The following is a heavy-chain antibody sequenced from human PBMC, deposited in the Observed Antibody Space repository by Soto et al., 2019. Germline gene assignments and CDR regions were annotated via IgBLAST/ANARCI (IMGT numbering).Heavy chain of an antibody. Sequence: GGSLRLSCAASGFTFSSYAMHWVRQAPGKGLEWVAVISYDGSNKYYADSVKGRFTISRDNSKNTLYLQMNSLRAEDTAVYYCARESNSNYKNFDYWVEGTLVTVSS. V-gene: IGHV3-30-3*01. CDR2: ISYDGSNK. CDR3: ARESNSNYKNFDY. J-gene: IGHJ4*02. CDR1: GFTFSSYA. D-gene: IGHD4-4*01.